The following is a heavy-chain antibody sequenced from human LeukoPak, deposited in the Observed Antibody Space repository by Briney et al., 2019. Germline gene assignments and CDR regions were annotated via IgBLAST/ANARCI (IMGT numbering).Heavy chain of an antibody. D-gene: IGHD1-26*01. CDR3: AKEGRNSGSYFDY. J-gene: IGHJ4*02. CDR1: GFTVSSNS. Sequence: GGSLRLSCTVSGFTVSSNSMHWVRQAPGKGLEWVSLISWDGGSTYYADSVKGRFTISRDNSKNSLYLQMNSLRTEDTALYYCAKEGRNSGSYFDYWGQGTLVTVSS. CDR2: ISWDGGST. V-gene: IGHV3-43*01.